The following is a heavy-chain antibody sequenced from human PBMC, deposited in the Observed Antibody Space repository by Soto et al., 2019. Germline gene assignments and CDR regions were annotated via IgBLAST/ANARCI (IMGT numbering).Heavy chain of an antibody. CDR3: ARVTTMGGY. D-gene: IGHD4-17*01. CDR1: GFRFRDYW. CDR2: IKQDGSEK. Sequence: EVQLVESGGGLVQPGGSLRLSCAASGFRFRDYWMYWVRQPPGKGLEWVANIKQDGSEKYYVDSVKGRFTISRDNARNSLFLQMDSVRAEDTAVYFCARVTTMGGYWGQGTLVTVSS. V-gene: IGHV3-7*01. J-gene: IGHJ4*02.